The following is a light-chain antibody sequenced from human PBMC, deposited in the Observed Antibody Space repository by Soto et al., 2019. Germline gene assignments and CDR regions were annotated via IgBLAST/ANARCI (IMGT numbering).Light chain of an antibody. V-gene: IGKV3-20*01. J-gene: IGKJ4*01. CDR1: QSVSSNY. CDR2: DAS. Sequence: EIVLTQSPGTQSLSPGERATLSCRASQSVSSNYLAWYKQKPGQAPRLLIYDASSRATGIPDRFSGSGSGTDFTLTISRLEPEDFAVYYCQRYGSSPLTFGGGTKVEIK. CDR3: QRYGSSPLT.